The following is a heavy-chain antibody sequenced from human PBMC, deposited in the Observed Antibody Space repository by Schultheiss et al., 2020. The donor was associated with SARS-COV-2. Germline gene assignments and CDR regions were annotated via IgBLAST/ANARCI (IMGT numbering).Heavy chain of an antibody. Sequence: SETLSLTCTVSGGSISSGDYYWSWIRQPPGKGLEWIGEINHSGSTNYNPSLKSRVTISVDTSKNQFSLKLSSVTAADTAVYYCARNGPRYDILTGYYGLPGLDVWGQGTTVTVSS. V-gene: IGHV4-61*08. J-gene: IGHJ6*02. CDR2: INHSGST. CDR3: ARNGPRYDILTGYYGLPGLDV. CDR1: GGSISSGDYY. D-gene: IGHD3-9*01.